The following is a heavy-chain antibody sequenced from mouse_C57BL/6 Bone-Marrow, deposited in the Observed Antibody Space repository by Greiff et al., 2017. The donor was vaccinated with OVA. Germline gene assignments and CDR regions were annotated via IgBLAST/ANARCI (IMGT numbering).Heavy chain of an antibody. Sequence: EVHLVESGGGLVQPGGSLSLSCAASGFTFTDYYMSWVRQPPGKALEWLGFIRNKANGYTTEYSASVKGRFTISRDNSQSILYLQMNALRAEDSATYYCARYGGYHNSDPQGLDYWGQGTTLTVSS. V-gene: IGHV7-3*01. CDR3: ARYGGYHNSDPQGLDY. D-gene: IGHD6-1*01. J-gene: IGHJ2*01. CDR1: GFTFTDYY. CDR2: IRNKANGYTT.